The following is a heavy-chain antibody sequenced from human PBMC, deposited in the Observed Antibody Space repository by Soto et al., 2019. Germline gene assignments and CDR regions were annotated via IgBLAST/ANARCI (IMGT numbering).Heavy chain of an antibody. CDR1: GGSISSYY. CDR3: ARVMFWDDSSGYYYDY. CDR2: IYYSGST. Sequence: SETLSLTCTVSGGSISSYYWSWIRQPPGKGLEWIGYIYYSGSTNYNPSPKSRVTISVDTSKNQFSLKLSSVTAADTAVYYCARVMFWDDSSGYYYDYWGQGTLVTVSS. D-gene: IGHD3-22*01. J-gene: IGHJ4*02. V-gene: IGHV4-59*01.